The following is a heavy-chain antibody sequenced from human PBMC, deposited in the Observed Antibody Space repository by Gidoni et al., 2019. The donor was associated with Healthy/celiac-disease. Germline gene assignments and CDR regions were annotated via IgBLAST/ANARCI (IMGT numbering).Heavy chain of an antibody. Sequence: QVQLVQSGAEGKKPGSSVKVSCKASGRTFSSYAISWVRQAPGQGLEWMGGISPTFGTANYAQKFQGRVTITADESTSTAYMELSSLRSEDTAVYYCASQTEYSSSYSFAYWGQGTLVTVSS. CDR3: ASQTEYSSSYSFAY. CDR1: GRTFSSYA. J-gene: IGHJ4*02. D-gene: IGHD6-6*01. V-gene: IGHV1-69*01. CDR2: ISPTFGTA.